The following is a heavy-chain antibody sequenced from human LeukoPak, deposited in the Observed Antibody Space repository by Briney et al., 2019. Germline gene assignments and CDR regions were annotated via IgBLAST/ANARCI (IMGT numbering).Heavy chain of an antibody. J-gene: IGHJ4*02. Sequence: GGPLRLSCAASGFTFSSYGMHWVRQAPGKGLEWVSSISSSSSYIYYADSVKGRFTISRDNAKNSLYLQMNSLSTEDTAVYYCARDRADGCSSTSCSNGYWGQGTLVTVSS. D-gene: IGHD2-2*01. CDR1: GFTFSSYG. CDR3: ARDRADGCSSTSCSNGY. V-gene: IGHV3-21*01. CDR2: ISSSSSYI.